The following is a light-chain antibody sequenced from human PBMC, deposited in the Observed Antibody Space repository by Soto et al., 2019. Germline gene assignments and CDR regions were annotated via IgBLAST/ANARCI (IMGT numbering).Light chain of an antibody. V-gene: IGKV1-5*03. CDR2: KAS. CDR3: QQYSTYTPRT. Sequence: DIQMTQSPSTLPASVGDRVTITCRASQTISIWLAWYQQKPGKAPKILIYKASSLESGVPSRFSGSGSGTEFTLTISSLQPDDFATYYCQQYSTYTPRTFGQGTKVDIK. CDR1: QTISIW. J-gene: IGKJ1*01.